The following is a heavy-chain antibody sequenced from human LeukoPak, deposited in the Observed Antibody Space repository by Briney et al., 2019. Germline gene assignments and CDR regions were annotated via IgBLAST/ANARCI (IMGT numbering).Heavy chain of an antibody. CDR1: GFTFSSYA. D-gene: IGHD6-13*01. V-gene: IGHV3-30-3*01. CDR3: AKDREAAALDY. J-gene: IGHJ4*02. Sequence: SGGSLRLSCAASGFTFSSYAINWVRQAPGKGLEWVAVISYNGDNKNYVDSVKGRFTISRDNSKNTLYLQMSSLRAEDTAVYYCAKDREAAALDYWGQGTLVTVSS. CDR2: ISYNGDNK.